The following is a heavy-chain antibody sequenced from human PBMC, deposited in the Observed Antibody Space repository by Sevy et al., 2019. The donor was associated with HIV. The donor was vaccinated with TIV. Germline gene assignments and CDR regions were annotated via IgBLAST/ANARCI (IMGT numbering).Heavy chain of an antibody. D-gene: IGHD2-15*01. Sequence: SETLSLTCAVSGYSISSGYYWGWIRQPPGKGLDWIGSIYHSGSTYYNPSLKSRVTISVDTSKNQFSLKLSSVTAADTAVYYCAREALGEYCSGGSCPVYYYYGMDVWGQGTTVTVSS. V-gene: IGHV4-38-2*02. CDR1: GYSISSGYY. CDR3: AREALGEYCSGGSCPVYYYYGMDV. CDR2: IYHSGST. J-gene: IGHJ6*02.